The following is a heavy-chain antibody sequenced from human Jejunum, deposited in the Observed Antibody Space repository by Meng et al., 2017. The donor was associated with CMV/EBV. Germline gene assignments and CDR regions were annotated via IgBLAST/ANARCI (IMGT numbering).Heavy chain of an antibody. V-gene: IGHV4-34*01. CDR1: GGSFSGYY. Sequence: GGSFSGYYWSWIRQSPGQGLEWIGQINHSGRASYNPSLRRRVTISEGTSKNQFSLRLTSVTAADTAIYYCARKYCGSSNCYPFDYWGQGELVTVSS. J-gene: IGHJ4*02. CDR2: INHSGRA. D-gene: IGHD2-2*01. CDR3: ARKYCGSSNCYPFDY.